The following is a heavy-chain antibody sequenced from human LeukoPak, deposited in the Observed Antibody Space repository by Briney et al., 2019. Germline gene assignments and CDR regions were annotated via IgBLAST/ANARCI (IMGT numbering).Heavy chain of an antibody. V-gene: IGHV4-30-2*06. CDR1: GDSISSGGYS. Sequence: PSETLSLTCAVSGDSISSGGYSWRWIRRSPGKGLEWIGYIYHSGATYSNPSLRSRLSLSLDGSRNHFSLRLTSVTAADTAVYYCARGPQLELALYWFDPWGQGMLVTVSS. D-gene: IGHD1-26*01. CDR3: ARGPQLELALYWFDP. J-gene: IGHJ5*02. CDR2: IYHSGAT.